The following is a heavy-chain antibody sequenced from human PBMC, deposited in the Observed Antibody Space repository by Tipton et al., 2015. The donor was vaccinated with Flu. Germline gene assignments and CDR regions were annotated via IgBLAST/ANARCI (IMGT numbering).Heavy chain of an antibody. CDR2: IYYSGST. Sequence: TLSLTCTVSGGSISSYYWSWIRQPPGKGLEWIGYIYYSGSTNYNPSLKSRVTISVDTSNNQFPLKLSSVTAADTAVYYCATDYGDYNMDAFDIWGQGTMVTVSS. CDR1: GGSISSYY. J-gene: IGHJ3*02. D-gene: IGHD4-17*01. CDR3: ATDYGDYNMDAFDI. V-gene: IGHV4-59*08.